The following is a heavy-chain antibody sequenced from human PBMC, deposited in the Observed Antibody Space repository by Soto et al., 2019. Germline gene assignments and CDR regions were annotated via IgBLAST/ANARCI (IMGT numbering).Heavy chain of an antibody. CDR1: GYTFTSYG. D-gene: IGHD3-10*01. J-gene: IGHJ4*02. Sequence: QVQLVQSGAEVKKPGASVKVSCKASGYTFTSYGISWVRQAPGQGLEWMGRIIPILGIANYAQKFQGRVTITADKSTSTAYMELSSLRSEDTAVYYCAREEYYYGSGSFFTGWGQGTLVTVSS. V-gene: IGHV1-69*04. CDR3: AREEYYYGSGSFFTG. CDR2: IIPILGIA.